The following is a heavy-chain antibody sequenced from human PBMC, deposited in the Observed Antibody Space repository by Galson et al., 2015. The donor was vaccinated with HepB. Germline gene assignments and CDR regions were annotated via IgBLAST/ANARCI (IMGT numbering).Heavy chain of an antibody. D-gene: IGHD5-18*01. CDR3: AKDRQTQYSYGSFNRWFDP. Sequence: SLRLSCAASGFTFSSYGMHWVRQAPGKGLEWVAVISYDGSNKYYADSVKGRFTISRDNSKNTLYLQMNSLRAEDTAVYYCAKDRQTQYSYGSFNRWFDPWGQGTLVTVSS. J-gene: IGHJ5*02. CDR2: ISYDGSNK. CDR1: GFTFSSYG. V-gene: IGHV3-30*18.